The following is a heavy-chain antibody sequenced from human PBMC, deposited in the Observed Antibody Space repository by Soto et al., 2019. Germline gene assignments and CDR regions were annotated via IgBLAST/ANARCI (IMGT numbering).Heavy chain of an antibody. V-gene: IGHV1-69*01. Sequence: QVQVVQSGAEVKKPGSSVKVSCKVSGGIFTNNAISWVRQAPGQGLERLGGVIPLFDTAYYAQIFRGRLKMSADGATTTAYMELSGLTSADTAVYFCATGGHNDGYNCYHGMDVWGQGTTVTVS. J-gene: IGHJ6*02. CDR3: ATGGHNDGYNCYHGMDV. CDR2: VIPLFDTA. CDR1: GGIFTNNA. D-gene: IGHD5-18*01.